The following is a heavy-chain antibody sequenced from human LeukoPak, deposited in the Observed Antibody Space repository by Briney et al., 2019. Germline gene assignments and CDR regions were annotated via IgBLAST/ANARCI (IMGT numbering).Heavy chain of an antibody. J-gene: IGHJ4*02. Sequence: GAAVKVSCKASGYTFTSYGISWVRQAPGQGLEWMGWISAYNGNTNYAQKLQGRVTMTTDTSTSTAYMELRSLRSDDTAVYHCARDCSGGSCYTTFDYWGQGTLVTVSS. D-gene: IGHD2-15*01. CDR1: GYTFTSYG. CDR3: ARDCSGGSCYTTFDY. CDR2: ISAYNGNT. V-gene: IGHV1-18*01.